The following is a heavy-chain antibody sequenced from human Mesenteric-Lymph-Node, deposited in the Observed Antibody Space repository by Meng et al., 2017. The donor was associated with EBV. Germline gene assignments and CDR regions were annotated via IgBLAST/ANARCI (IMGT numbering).Heavy chain of an antibody. CDR2: VIHSGNT. V-gene: IGHV4-34*12. CDR3: ATGWGKANY. Sequence: QVQLQQWGAGLLKPSETLSLTCDVDGDSFSAYYWRWIRQPPGRGLEWIGDVIHSGNTSYSPSLKSRVTISVDTSKRQFSLKLRSMTAADTVVYYCATGWGKANYWGQGTLVTVSS. D-gene: IGHD3-16*01. J-gene: IGHJ4*02. CDR1: GDSFSAYY.